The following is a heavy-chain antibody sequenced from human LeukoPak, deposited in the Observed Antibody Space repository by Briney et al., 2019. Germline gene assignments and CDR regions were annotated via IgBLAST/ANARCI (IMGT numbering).Heavy chain of an antibody. J-gene: IGHJ5*02. CDR1: GGTFSSYT. V-gene: IGHV1-69*04. CDR2: IIPILGIA. Sequence: SVKVSCKASGGTFSSYTISWVRQAPGQGLEWMGRIIPILGIANYAQKFQGRVTITADKSTSTAYMELSSLRSEDTAVYYCARDLGRESWFDPWGQGTLVTVSS. D-gene: IGHD3-16*01. CDR3: ARDLGRESWFDP.